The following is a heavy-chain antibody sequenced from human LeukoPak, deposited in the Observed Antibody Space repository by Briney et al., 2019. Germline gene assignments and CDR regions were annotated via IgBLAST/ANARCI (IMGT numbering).Heavy chain of an antibody. CDR3: ARDSYGGSPYYYDSSGLYYSAFDI. CDR2: IYSGGNT. D-gene: IGHD3-22*01. J-gene: IGHJ3*02. CDR1: GFTVSSNY. V-gene: IGHV3-66*01. Sequence: PGGSLRLSCAASGFTVSSNYMNWVRQAPGEGLEWVSVIYSGGNTYYADSVKGRFTISRDTSKNTLDLQMNSLGAEDTAVYYCARDSYGGSPYYYDSSGLYYSAFDIWGQGTMVTVSS.